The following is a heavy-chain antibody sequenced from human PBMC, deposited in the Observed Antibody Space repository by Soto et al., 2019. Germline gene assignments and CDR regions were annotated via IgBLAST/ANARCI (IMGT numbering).Heavy chain of an antibody. CDR3: ARNKDTAMVVYYYYGMDV. CDR2: IIPILGIA. Sequence: QVQLVQSGAEVKKPGSSVKVSCKASGGTFSSYTISWVRQAPGQGLEWMGRIIPILGIANYAQKFQGRVTITANKSTSTAYMELSSPRSEDTAVYYCARNKDTAMVVYYYYGMDVWGQGTTVTVSS. V-gene: IGHV1-69*02. D-gene: IGHD5-18*01. CDR1: GGTFSSYT. J-gene: IGHJ6*02.